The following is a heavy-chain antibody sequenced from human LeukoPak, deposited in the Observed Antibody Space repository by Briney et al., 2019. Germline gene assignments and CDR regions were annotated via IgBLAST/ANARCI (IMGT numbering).Heavy chain of an antibody. Sequence: PGGSLRLSCAASGFTFNHYGLSWVRQAPGKGLELISSISGTGGSTYYAESVKGRFTISRDNSKNTLFLQMNSLRAEDTAVYYCAKDERRGGPDDYWGQGTLVTVSS. CDR2: ISGTGGST. CDR1: GFTFNHYG. J-gene: IGHJ4*02. D-gene: IGHD1-1*01. CDR3: AKDERRGGPDDY. V-gene: IGHV3-23*01.